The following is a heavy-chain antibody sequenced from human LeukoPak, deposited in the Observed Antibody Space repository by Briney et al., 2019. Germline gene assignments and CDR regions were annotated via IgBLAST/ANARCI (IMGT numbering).Heavy chain of an antibody. D-gene: IGHD2-21*01. CDR1: GFTFRSHA. CDR2: IYENGGTT. Sequence: GGSLRLSCVGSGFTFRSHAMSWVRQAPEKGLEFVSGIYENGGTTYYADSVKGRFSISRDNSKNTLCLQMDSLRGEDTAVYYCAKDFRIGYSAHFDYWSQGALVTVSS. V-gene: IGHV3-23*01. CDR3: AKDFRIGYSAHFDY. J-gene: IGHJ4*02.